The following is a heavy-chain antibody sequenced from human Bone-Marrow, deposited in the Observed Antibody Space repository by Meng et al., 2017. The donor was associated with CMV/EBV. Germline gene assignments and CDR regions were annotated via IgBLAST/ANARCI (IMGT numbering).Heavy chain of an antibody. D-gene: IGHD2-15*01. J-gene: IGHJ4*02. CDR3: AKAGYCSGCSCYPPEDY. Sequence: GGSLRLSCAASGFPFSSYGMHWVRQAPGKGLEWVAVIWYDGSKKYYADSVKGRFTISRDNSKNTLYLQMNSLRAEDTAVYYCAKAGYCSGCSCYPPEDYWGQGTLVTVSS. V-gene: IGHV3-33*06. CDR1: GFPFSSYG. CDR2: IWYDGSKK.